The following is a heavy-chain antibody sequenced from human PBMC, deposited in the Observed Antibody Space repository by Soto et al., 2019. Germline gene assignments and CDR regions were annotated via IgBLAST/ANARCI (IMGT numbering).Heavy chain of an antibody. Sequence: SETLSLTCIVSGDSISNDFYSWGWIRQPPGKGLEWIGYIYHSGSTYYNPSLKSRVTISVDRSKNQFSLKLSSVTAADTAVYYCASLRYSYGDFDYWGQGTLVTVSS. V-gene: IGHV4-30-2*01. J-gene: IGHJ4*02. D-gene: IGHD5-18*01. CDR1: GDSISNDFYS. CDR2: IYHSGST. CDR3: ASLRYSYGDFDY.